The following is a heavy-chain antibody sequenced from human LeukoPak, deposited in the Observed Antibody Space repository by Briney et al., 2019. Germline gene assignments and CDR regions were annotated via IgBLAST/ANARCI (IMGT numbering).Heavy chain of an antibody. CDR2: IWYDGSNE. V-gene: IGHV3-33*01. Sequence: TGRSLRLSCAASGFTFSTYGMHWVRQAPGKGLEWVAVIWYDGSNEYYEDSVKGRFIISRDNPKDTLYLQMNSLRAEDTAVYYCARWAHCSGGRCSFDYWGQGTLVTVSS. CDR3: ARWAHCSGGRCSFDY. D-gene: IGHD2-15*01. CDR1: GFTFSTYG. J-gene: IGHJ4*02.